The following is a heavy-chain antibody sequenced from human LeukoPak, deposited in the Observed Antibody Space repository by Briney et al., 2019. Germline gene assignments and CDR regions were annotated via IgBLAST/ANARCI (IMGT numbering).Heavy chain of an antibody. CDR1: GGSFSGYY. D-gene: IGHD3-3*01. V-gene: IGHV4-34*01. Sequence: SETPSLTCAVYGGSFSGYYWSWIRQPPGKGLEWIGEINHSGSTNYNPSLKSRVTISVDTSKNQFSLELSSVTAADAAVYYCARGGYDFWSGYYSVNWFDPWGQGTLVTVSS. CDR2: INHSGST. J-gene: IGHJ5*02. CDR3: ARGGYDFWSGYYSVNWFDP.